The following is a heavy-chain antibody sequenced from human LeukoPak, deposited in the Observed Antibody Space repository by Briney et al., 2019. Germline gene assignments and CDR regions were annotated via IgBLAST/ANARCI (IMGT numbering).Heavy chain of an antibody. D-gene: IGHD6-6*01. CDR1: GFTFSSYG. V-gene: IGHV3-30*18. CDR3: AKVGTRGIAARPGAFDI. J-gene: IGHJ3*02. Sequence: GGSLRLSCAASGFTFSSYGMHWVRQAPGKGLEWVAVISYDGSNKYYADSVKGRFTISRDNSKNTLYLQMDSLRAEDTAVYYCAKVGTRGIAARPGAFDIWGQGTMVTVSS. CDR2: ISYDGSNK.